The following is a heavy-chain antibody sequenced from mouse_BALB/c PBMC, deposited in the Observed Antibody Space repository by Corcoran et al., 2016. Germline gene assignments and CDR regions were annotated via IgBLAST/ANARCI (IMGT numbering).Heavy chain of an antibody. CDR1: GFNINDTY. Sequence: EVQLQQSGAELVQPGASVKLSCTASGFNINDTYMHWVKQRPEQGLEWIGRIDPANGNTKYDPKFQGKATIAADTSSNTAYLQLSSLTSEDTAVYYCANWDWYFDVWGAGTTVTVSS. D-gene: IGHD4-1*01. CDR3: ANWDWYFDV. J-gene: IGHJ1*01. CDR2: IDPANGNT. V-gene: IGHV14-3*02.